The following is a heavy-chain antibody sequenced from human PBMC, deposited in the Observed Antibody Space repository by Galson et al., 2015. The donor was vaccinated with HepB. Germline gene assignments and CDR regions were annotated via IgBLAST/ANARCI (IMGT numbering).Heavy chain of an antibody. Sequence: SLRLSCAASGFTFSSYGMHWVHQAPGKGLEWVGRIKSKTDGGTTDYAAPVKGRFTISRDDSKNTLYLQMNSLKTEDTAVYYCTTSSWGYYDSSGYYYVVDYWGQGTLVTVSS. CDR1: GFTFSSYG. J-gene: IGHJ4*02. CDR2: IKSKTDGGTT. V-gene: IGHV3-15*07. D-gene: IGHD3-22*01. CDR3: TTSSWGYYDSSGYYYVVDY.